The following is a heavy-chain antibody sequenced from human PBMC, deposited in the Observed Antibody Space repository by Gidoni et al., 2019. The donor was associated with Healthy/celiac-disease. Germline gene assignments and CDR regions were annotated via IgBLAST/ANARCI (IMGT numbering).Heavy chain of an antibody. V-gene: IGHV6-1*01. CDR3: AREPIDHYYYYYMDV. CDR2: TYYRSKWYN. CDR1: GESVPRTRAA. J-gene: IGHJ6*03. Sequence: QVQLQQSGPGLVKPAQPLSLTWATSGESVPRTRAAWNWIRKSPSRGLEWLGGTYYRSKWYNDYSVFVQMRIPLNPDTSNNQFSLQLNSVTPEDTAVYYCAREPIDHYYYYYMDVWGKGTTVTVSS.